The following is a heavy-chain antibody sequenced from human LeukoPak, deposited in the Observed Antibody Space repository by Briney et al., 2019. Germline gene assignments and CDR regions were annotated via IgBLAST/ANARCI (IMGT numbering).Heavy chain of an antibody. D-gene: IGHD5-12*01. Sequence: ASVKVSCKASGYTFTGYYMHWVRQAPGQGLEWMGWINPNSGGTNYAQKFQGRVTMTRDTSISTAYMELSRLRSYDTAVYYCARKVGATIHFDYWGQGTLVTVSS. V-gene: IGHV1-2*02. CDR1: GYTFTGYY. CDR2: INPNSGGT. J-gene: IGHJ4*02. CDR3: ARKVGATIHFDY.